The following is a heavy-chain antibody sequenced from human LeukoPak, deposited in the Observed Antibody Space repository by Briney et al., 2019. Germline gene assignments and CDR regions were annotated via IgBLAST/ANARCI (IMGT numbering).Heavy chain of an antibody. CDR3: ASAGAVTDSFVH. D-gene: IGHD4-23*01. CDR1: GFTFRTYT. CDR2: ISYDGYYK. Sequence: PGGSLRLSYAASGFTFRTYTMHWVRQAPGKGLEWVASISYDGYYKYYAESVKGPFIISRDNSKNTLYLQINSLRADDTAVYYCASAGAVTDSFVHWGEGTLVIVSS. J-gene: IGHJ5*02. V-gene: IGHV3-30-3*01.